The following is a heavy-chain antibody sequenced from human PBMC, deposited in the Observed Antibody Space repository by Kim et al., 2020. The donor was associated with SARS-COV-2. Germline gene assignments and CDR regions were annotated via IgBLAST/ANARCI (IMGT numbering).Heavy chain of an antibody. J-gene: IGHJ3*01. V-gene: IGHV3-74*01. CDR2: DGGRT. Sequence: DGGRTAYADAVKGRFTVSRDNAKNTLYLQMNSLSVEDTAVYYCARGRFDVWGQETMVTVSS. CDR3: ARGRFDV.